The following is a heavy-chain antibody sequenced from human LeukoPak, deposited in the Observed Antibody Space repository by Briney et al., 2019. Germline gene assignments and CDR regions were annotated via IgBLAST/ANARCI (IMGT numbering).Heavy chain of an antibody. CDR3: AILNHPDGRVY. J-gene: IGHJ4*02. D-gene: IGHD5-24*01. CDR1: GYTFTTSW. Sequence: KRGESLKISCQGFGYTFTTSWIGWVRQLPGKGREWMAIIYAGNSDTKYSPSFQGQVSISTDRSISTAYLQWSSLQASDTAIYYCAILNHPDGRVYWGQGTLVTVSS. CDR2: IYAGNSDT. V-gene: IGHV5-51*01.